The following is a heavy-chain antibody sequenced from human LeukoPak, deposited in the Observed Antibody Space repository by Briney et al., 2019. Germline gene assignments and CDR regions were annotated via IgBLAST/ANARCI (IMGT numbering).Heavy chain of an antibody. Sequence: GASVKVSCKASGYTFTSYGISWVRQAPGQGLEWMGWISAYNGNTNYAQKFQGRVTMTRDTSISTAYMDLSRLRSDDTAVYYCARGGTVLGGDDWGQGTLVTVSS. J-gene: IGHJ4*02. CDR1: GYTFTSYG. CDR3: ARGGTVLGGDD. D-gene: IGHD2-21*01. CDR2: ISAYNGNT. V-gene: IGHV1-18*01.